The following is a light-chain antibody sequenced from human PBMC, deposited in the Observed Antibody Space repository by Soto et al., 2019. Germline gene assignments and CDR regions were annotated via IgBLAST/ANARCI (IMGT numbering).Light chain of an antibody. CDR3: SSYTSSSTLV. J-gene: IGLJ3*02. CDR1: SANIGAAYN. Sequence: QSVLTQPPSVSGAPGQRVTISCTGSSANIGAAYNVDWYQQLPGKAPKLMIYEVSNRPSGVSNRFSGSKSGNTASLTISGLQAEDEADYYCSSYTSSSTLVFGGGTKLTVL. CDR2: EVS. V-gene: IGLV2-14*01.